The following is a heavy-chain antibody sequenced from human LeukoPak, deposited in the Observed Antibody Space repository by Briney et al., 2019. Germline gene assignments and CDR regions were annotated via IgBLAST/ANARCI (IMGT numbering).Heavy chain of an antibody. Sequence: PGRSLRLSCAASEFTFSSYAMHWVRQAPGKGLEWVALIWSGGSNKYYADSVEGRFTISRDNSKNTLYLQMNSLRAEDTAVYYCAKAFPDVWGGVDYWGQGTLVTVSS. CDR3: AKAFPDVWGGVDY. CDR2: IWSGGSNK. CDR1: EFTFSSYA. D-gene: IGHD3-16*01. V-gene: IGHV3-30*18. J-gene: IGHJ4*02.